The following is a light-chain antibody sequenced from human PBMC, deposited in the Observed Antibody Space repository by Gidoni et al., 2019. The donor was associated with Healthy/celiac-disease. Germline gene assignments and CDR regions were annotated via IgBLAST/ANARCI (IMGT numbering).Light chain of an antibody. CDR3: MQALQTPT. CDR1: QSLLHSNGYNY. CDR2: LGS. J-gene: IGKJ1*01. Sequence: DIVMTQSPLSLLVTPAEPASISCRSSQSLLHSNGYNYLDWYLQKPRQSPQLLIYLGSNRASGVPDRFSGSGSGTDFTLKISRVEAEDVGVYYCMQALQTPTFGQGTKVEIK. V-gene: IGKV2-28*01.